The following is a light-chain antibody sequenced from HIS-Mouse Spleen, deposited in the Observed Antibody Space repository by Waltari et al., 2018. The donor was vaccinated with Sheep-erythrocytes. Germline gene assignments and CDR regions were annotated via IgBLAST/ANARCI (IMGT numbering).Light chain of an antibody. CDR3: SSYAGSNNWV. J-gene: IGLJ3*02. Sequence: QSALTHPPPASGSPGQSVPLSCTATRSDVGVYHYFPCYQHPPVKAPKLTIYEVSKRPSGVPDRFSGSKSGNTASLTVSGLQAEDEADYYCSSYAGSNNWVFGGGTKLTVL. V-gene: IGLV2-8*01. CDR1: RSDVGVYHY. CDR2: EVS.